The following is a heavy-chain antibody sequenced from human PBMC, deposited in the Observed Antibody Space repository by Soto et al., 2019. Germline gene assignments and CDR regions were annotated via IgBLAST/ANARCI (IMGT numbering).Heavy chain of an antibody. J-gene: IGHJ6*02. D-gene: IGHD3-10*01. Sequence: EVQLVESGGGLVKPGGSLRLSCAASGFTFSSYSMNWVRQAPGKGLEWVSSISSSSSYIYYADSVKGRFTISRDNAKNSLYLQMNSLRAEDTAVYYCARDRGVRGNNYYNYGMDVWGQGTTVTVSS. CDR2: ISSSSSYI. CDR1: GFTFSSYS. CDR3: ARDRGVRGNNYYNYGMDV. V-gene: IGHV3-21*01.